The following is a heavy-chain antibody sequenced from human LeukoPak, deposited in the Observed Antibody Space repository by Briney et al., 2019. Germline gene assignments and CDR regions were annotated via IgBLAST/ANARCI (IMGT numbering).Heavy chain of an antibody. CDR1: GFTFSSYA. Sequence: PGRSLRLSCAASGFTFSSYAMGWVRQAPGKGLEWVSAISGSGGSTYYADSVKGRFTISRDNSKNTLYLQMNSLRAEDTAVYYCAKEVVVVITTPTEAGFDYWGQGTLVTVSS. CDR2: ISGSGGST. J-gene: IGHJ4*02. CDR3: AKEVVVVITTPTEAGFDY. V-gene: IGHV3-23*01. D-gene: IGHD3-22*01.